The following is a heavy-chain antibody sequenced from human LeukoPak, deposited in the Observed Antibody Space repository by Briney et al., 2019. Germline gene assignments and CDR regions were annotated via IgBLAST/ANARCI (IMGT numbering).Heavy chain of an antibody. Sequence: GGSLSPSCAASAFTSSSVSMTWVCQAPGKGLEWVANIKQDGSEKYYVASVKGRFTISRDNAKNSLYLQMNSLRVEDTAVYYCERDQNYFNSWGQGGLVSVSS. CDR1: AFTSSSVS. J-gene: IGHJ4*02. CDR3: ERDQNYFNS. V-gene: IGHV3-7*04. CDR2: IKQDGSEK.